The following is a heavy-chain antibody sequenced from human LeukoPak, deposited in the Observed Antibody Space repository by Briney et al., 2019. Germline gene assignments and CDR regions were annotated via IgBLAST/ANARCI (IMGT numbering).Heavy chain of an antibody. J-gene: IGHJ4*02. CDR3: AREEGGGYVVDQPVDY. D-gene: IGHD5-12*01. Sequence: PGGSLRLSCAASGFTFSSYSMNWVRQAPGKGLEWVSSISSSSSYIYYADSVKGRFTISRDNAKNSLYLRMNSLRAEDTAVYYCAREEGGGYVVDQPVDYWGQGTLVTVSS. CDR2: ISSSSSYI. V-gene: IGHV3-21*01. CDR1: GFTFSSYS.